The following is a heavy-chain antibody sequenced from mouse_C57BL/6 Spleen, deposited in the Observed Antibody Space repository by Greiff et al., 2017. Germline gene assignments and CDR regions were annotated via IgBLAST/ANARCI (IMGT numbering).Heavy chain of an antibody. Sequence: EVKLMESGPGLVKPSQSLSLTCSVTGYSITSGYYWNWIRQFPGNKLELMGYISYDGSNNYNPSLKNPISITRDTAKNQLFLKLNSMTTEDTATYDCAREDYGSSYSYWYFDVWGTGTTVTVAS. D-gene: IGHD1-1*01. V-gene: IGHV3-6*01. J-gene: IGHJ1*03. CDR1: GYSITSGYY. CDR2: ISYDGSN. CDR3: AREDYGSSYSYWYFDV.